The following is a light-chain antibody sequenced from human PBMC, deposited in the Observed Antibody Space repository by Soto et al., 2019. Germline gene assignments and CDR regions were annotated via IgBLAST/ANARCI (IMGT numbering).Light chain of an antibody. Sequence: EIVMTPSPATLSVSPGERATLSCRASRSVSSNLAWYQQKPGQAPRLLIYGASSRATGIPDRFSGSGSGTDFTLTISRLEPEDFAVYYCQQSETFGQGTKVDIK. J-gene: IGKJ1*01. CDR2: GAS. V-gene: IGKV3D-15*01. CDR1: RSVSSN. CDR3: QQSET.